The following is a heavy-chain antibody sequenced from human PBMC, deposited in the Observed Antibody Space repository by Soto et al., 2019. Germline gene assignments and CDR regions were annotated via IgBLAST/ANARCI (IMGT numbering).Heavy chain of an antibody. CDR2: ISYDGSNK. D-gene: IGHD4-17*01. J-gene: IGHJ4*02. Sequence: GGSLRLSCAASGFTFSSYAMHWVRQAPGKGLEWVAVISYDGSNKYYADSVKGRFTISRDNSKNTLYLQMNSLRAEDTAVYYCARDTLNPHGDYVVEGYFDYWGQGTLVTVSS. CDR3: ARDTLNPHGDYVVEGYFDY. CDR1: GFTFSSYA. V-gene: IGHV3-30-3*01.